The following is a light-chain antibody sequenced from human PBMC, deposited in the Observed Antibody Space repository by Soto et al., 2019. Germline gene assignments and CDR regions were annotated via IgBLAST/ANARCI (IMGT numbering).Light chain of an antibody. V-gene: IGKV1-39*01. J-gene: IGKJ5*01. CDR1: QNINSY. CDR3: QQSYNNPT. Sequence: DIQMTQSPSSLSASVGDRVTITCRASQNINSYLNWYQHKPGKAPNLLIYAASSLQSGVPSRFSGSGSGTHFTLTISSLQPEDSAIYYCQQSYNNPTFGQGTRLAIK. CDR2: AAS.